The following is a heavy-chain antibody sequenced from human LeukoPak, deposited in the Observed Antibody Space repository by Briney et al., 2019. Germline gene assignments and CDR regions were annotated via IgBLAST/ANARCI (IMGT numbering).Heavy chain of an antibody. CDR1: GSSISSYY. J-gene: IGHJ6*03. CDR3: ASGPDCSSTSCLGYYYYYMDV. Sequence: PSETLSLTCTVSGSSISSYYWSWIRQPAGKGREWIGRIYTSGSTNYNPSLKSRVTMSVDTSKNQFSLKLSSVTAADTAVYYCASGPDCSSTSCLGYYYYYMDVWGKGTTVTVSS. V-gene: IGHV4-4*07. D-gene: IGHD2-2*01. CDR2: IYTSGST.